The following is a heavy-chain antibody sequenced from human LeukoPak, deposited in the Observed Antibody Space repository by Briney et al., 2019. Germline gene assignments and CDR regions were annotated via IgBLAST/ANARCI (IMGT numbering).Heavy chain of an antibody. CDR2: IYYSGST. CDR3: ARQGGGFWYFDL. J-gene: IGHJ2*01. V-gene: IGHV4-59*08. CDR1: GGSISSYY. Sequence: SETLSLTCTVSGGSISSYYWSWVRQPPGKGLEWIGYIYYSGSTNYNPSLKSRVTISVDTSKNQFPLKLSSVTAADTAVYYCARQGGGFWYFDLWGRGTLVTVSS. D-gene: IGHD2-15*01.